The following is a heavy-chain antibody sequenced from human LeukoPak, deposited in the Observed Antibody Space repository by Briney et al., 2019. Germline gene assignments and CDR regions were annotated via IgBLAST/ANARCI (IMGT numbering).Heavy chain of an antibody. CDR3: ARRDGDYVFDY. D-gene: IGHD4-17*01. J-gene: IGHJ4*02. Sequence: GGSLRLSCAASGFTFSSYWMGWVRQAPGKGLEWVANINQDGSEKYYVDSVKGRFTISRDNAKNSLYPQMNSLRAEDTAVYYCARRDGDYVFDYWGQGTLVTVSS. CDR2: INQDGSEK. V-gene: IGHV3-7*03. CDR1: GFTFSSYW.